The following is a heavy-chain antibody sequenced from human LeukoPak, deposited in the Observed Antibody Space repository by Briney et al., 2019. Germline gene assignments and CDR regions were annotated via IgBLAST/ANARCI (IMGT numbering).Heavy chain of an antibody. CDR3: AKDHGFLEWLPDAFDI. CDR1: GFTFSSYD. D-gene: IGHD3-3*01. CDR2: IRGSGYYT. Sequence: GGSLRLSCAASGFTFSSYDMSWVRQAPGKGLEWVSVIRGSGYYTYYADSVKGRSTISRDISKNTLYLQMNSLRVEDTAVYYCAKDHGFLEWLPDAFDIWGQGTMVTVSS. J-gene: IGHJ3*02. V-gene: IGHV3-23*01.